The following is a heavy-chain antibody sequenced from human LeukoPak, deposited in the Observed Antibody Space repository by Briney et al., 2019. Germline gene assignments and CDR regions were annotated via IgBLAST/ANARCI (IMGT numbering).Heavy chain of an antibody. CDR2: ISYDGSNK. V-gene: IGHV3-30*18. CDR1: GFTFSSYG. Sequence: GGSLRLSCAASGFTFSSYGMHWVRQAPGKGLGWVAVISYDGSNKYYADSVKGRFTISRDNSKNTLYLQMNRLRAEDTAVYYCAKGSHSSGTYYCYGMDVWGQGTTVTVSS. J-gene: IGHJ6*02. D-gene: IGHD6-19*01. CDR3: AKGSHSSGTYYCYGMDV.